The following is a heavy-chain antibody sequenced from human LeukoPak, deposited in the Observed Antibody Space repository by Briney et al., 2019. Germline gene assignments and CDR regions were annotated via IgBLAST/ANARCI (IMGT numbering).Heavy chain of an antibody. CDR1: GGSISSSSYF. V-gene: IGHV4-39*01. CDR3: ARLPYSGSYYVDY. Sequence: PSETLSLTCTVSGGSISSSSYFWGWIRQPPGKGLEWIGTIYYSGSTYYNPSLKSRVTISVDTSKNQFSLKLSSVTAADTAVFYCARLPYSGSYYVDYWGQGTLVTVSS. CDR2: IYYSGST. J-gene: IGHJ4*02. D-gene: IGHD1-26*01.